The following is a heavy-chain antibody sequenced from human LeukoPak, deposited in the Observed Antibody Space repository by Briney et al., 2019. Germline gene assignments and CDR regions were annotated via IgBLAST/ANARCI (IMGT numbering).Heavy chain of an antibody. J-gene: IGHJ4*02. CDR3: ARGEYYYDTSGYPSYYFHY. CDR2: INPNSGGT. CDR1: GYIFTGYY. Sequence: GASVKVSCKASGYIFTGYYVHWVRQAPGQGLEWMGWINPNSGGTNYAQKFQGRVTMTRDTSISTAYMELSSLGSDDTAEFYCARGEYYYDTSGYPSYYFHYWGQGTLVTVSS. D-gene: IGHD3-22*01. V-gene: IGHV1-2*02.